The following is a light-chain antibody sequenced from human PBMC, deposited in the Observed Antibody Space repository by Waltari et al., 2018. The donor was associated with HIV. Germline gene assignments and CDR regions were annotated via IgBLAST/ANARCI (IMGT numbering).Light chain of an antibody. CDR3: QQYGSSPLT. CDR2: GAS. CDR1: QSVSSSY. J-gene: IGKJ4*01. V-gene: IGKV3-20*01. Sequence: EIVLTQSPGTLYLSPRERATLSCRASQSVSSSYLAWYQQKPGQAPRLLIYGASSRATGIPDRFSGSGSGTDFTLTISRVEPEDFAVYYCQQYGSSPLTFGGGTKVEIK.